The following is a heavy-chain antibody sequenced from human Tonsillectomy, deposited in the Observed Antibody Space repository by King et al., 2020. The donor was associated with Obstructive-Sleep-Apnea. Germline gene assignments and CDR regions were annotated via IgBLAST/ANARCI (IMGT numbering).Heavy chain of an antibody. CDR2: ISYNGDNK. Sequence: VQLVESGGGVVQPGRSLRLSCATSGFTFRSYAMHWVRQAPGKGLEWVALISYNGDNKHYADSVRGRFTISRDNSKNMLYLHMNSQRAEDTAVYYCAREFNDYEDFYGLDAWGQGTTVTVSS. V-gene: IGHV3-30*04. CDR1: GFTFRSYA. J-gene: IGHJ6*02. CDR3: AREFNDYEDFYGLDA. D-gene: IGHD4-17*01.